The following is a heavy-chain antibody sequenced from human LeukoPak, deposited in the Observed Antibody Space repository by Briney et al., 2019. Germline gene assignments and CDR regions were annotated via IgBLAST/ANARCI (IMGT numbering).Heavy chain of an antibody. CDR3: ARGLNYEGGNWFDP. V-gene: IGHV1-2*04. Sequence: ASVKVSCKASGYTFTGYYMHWVRQAPGQGLEWMGWINPNSGGTNYAQKFQGWVTMTRDTSISTAYMELSRLRSGDTAVYYCARGLNYEGGNWFDPWGQGTLVTVSS. CDR2: INPNSGGT. CDR1: GYTFTGYY. J-gene: IGHJ5*02. D-gene: IGHD3-3*01.